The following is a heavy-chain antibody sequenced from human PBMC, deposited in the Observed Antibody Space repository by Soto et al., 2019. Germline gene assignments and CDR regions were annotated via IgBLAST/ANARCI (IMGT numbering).Heavy chain of an antibody. V-gene: IGHV4-59*01. D-gene: IGHD4-17*01. CDR1: GGSISSYY. CDR2: IYYSGST. J-gene: IGHJ6*02. Sequence: SETLSLTCTVSGGSISSYYWSWIRQPPGKGLEWIGYIYYSGSTNYNPSLKSRVTISVDTSKNQFSLKLSSVTAADTAVYYCARADGGVYYYGMDVWGQGTTVTVSS. CDR3: ARADGGVYYYGMDV.